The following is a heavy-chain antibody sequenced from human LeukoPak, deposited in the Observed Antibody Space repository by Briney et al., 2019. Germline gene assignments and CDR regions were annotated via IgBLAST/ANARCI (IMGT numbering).Heavy chain of an antibody. CDR1: GGSISSSSYY. Sequence: SETLSLTCTVSGGSISSSSYYWGWIRQPPGKGLEWIGSIYYSGSTYYNPSLKSRVTISVDTSKNQFSLKLTSVTAADTAVYYCARGRQQVALYAFDVWGRGTPVTVSS. V-gene: IGHV4-39*07. CDR2: IYYSGST. CDR3: ARGRQQVALYAFDV. D-gene: IGHD6-13*01. J-gene: IGHJ3*01.